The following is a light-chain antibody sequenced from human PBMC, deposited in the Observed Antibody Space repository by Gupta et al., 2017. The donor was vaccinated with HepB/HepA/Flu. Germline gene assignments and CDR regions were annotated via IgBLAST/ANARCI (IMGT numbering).Light chain of an antibody. CDR3: AAWDDSLYGQV. V-gene: IGLV1-44*01. CDR1: TSNIGTNA. Sequence: QSVLPQPPSASGAPGPSVTISCSGLTSNIGTNAVNWYQQPPGTAPRLLIYSDNYRPSGVPDRFSGSKSGTSASLAISGLRYEDEADYYCAAWDDSLYGQVFGTGTKVTVL. CDR2: SDN. J-gene: IGLJ1*01.